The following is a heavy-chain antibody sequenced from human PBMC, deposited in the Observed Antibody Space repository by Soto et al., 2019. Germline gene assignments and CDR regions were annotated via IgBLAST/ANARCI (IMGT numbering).Heavy chain of an antibody. J-gene: IGHJ4*02. Sequence: QVQLQQWGAGLLKPSETLSLTCAVYGGSFSGYYWSWIRQPPGQGLEWIGEINHSGSTNYNPSLXIRITISLDTPXTXSXXKLISVAAAHTAVYYWARTAPPYGSGGSCLSGRHYWGQGTLATLSS. V-gene: IGHV4-34*01. CDR1: GGSFSGYY. CDR3: ARTAPPYGSGGSCLSGRHY. CDR2: INHSGST. D-gene: IGHD2-15*01.